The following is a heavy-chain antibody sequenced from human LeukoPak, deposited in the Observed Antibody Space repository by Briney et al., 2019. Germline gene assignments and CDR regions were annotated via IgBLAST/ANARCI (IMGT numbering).Heavy chain of an antibody. CDR3: VRGNYNFDY. CDR1: GESVSSTGAS. V-gene: IGHV6-1*01. CDR2: TYYRSQWYY. D-gene: IGHD5-24*01. J-gene: IGHJ4*02. Sequence: SQTLSHTCAISGESVSSTGASWNWIRQSPSRGLEWLGRTYYRSQWYYEYALSVKSRIIVAPDTSKNQFSLQLNSVTPEDTAVYYCVRGNYNFDYWGQGSLVTVSS.